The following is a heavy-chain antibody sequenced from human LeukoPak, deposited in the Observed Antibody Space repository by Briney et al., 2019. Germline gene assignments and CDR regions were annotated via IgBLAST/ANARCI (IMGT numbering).Heavy chain of an antibody. D-gene: IGHD6-19*01. CDR3: ARDGSIAVAGTHFDY. CDR1: GFTFSSYS. Sequence: PGGSLRLSCAASGFTFSSYSMNWVRQAPGKGLEWVSSISSSSSYIYYADSVKGRFTISRDNAKNSLYLQMNSLRAEDTAVYYCARDGSIAVAGTHFDYWGQGTLVTVSS. CDR2: ISSSSSYI. J-gene: IGHJ4*02. V-gene: IGHV3-21*01.